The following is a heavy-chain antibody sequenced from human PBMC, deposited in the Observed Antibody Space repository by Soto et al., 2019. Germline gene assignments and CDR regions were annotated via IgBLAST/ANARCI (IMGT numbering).Heavy chain of an antibody. Sequence: GGSLRLSCAASGFTFSSYAMSWVRQAPGKGLEWVSAISGSGGSTYYADSVKGRFTISRDNSKNTLYLQMNSLRAEDTAVYYCAKADLRELLWFGEPTYYGMDVWGQGTTVTVSS. CDR3: AKADLRELLWFGEPTYYGMDV. V-gene: IGHV3-23*01. D-gene: IGHD3-10*01. CDR1: GFTFSSYA. J-gene: IGHJ6*02. CDR2: ISGSGGST.